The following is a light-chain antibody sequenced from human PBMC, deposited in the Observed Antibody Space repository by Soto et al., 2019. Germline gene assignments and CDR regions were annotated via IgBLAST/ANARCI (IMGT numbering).Light chain of an antibody. CDR2: LDSDGSH. J-gene: IGLJ2*01. CDR1: SGHSSYA. CDR3: QTWGTGIHVV. Sequence: QPVLTQSASASASLGASVTLTCTLSSGHSSYAIAWHQQQPEKGPRYLMKLDSDGSHTKGDAIPDRFSGSSSGAERYLTISSLQSEDEADYYCQTWGTGIHVVFGGGTQLTVL. V-gene: IGLV4-69*01.